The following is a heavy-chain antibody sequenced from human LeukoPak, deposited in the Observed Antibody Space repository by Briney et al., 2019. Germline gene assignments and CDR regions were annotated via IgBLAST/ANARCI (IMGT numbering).Heavy chain of an antibody. CDR1: GFTFSSYT. CDR3: AREGGDGYSDY. Sequence: GGSLRLSCAASGFTFSSYTMSWVRQAPGKGLEWVSVIYSGGSTYYADSVKGRFTISRDNSKNTLYLQMNSLRAEDTAVYYCAREGGDGYSDYWGQGTLVTVSS. V-gene: IGHV3-53*05. CDR2: IYSGGST. D-gene: IGHD5-24*01. J-gene: IGHJ4*02.